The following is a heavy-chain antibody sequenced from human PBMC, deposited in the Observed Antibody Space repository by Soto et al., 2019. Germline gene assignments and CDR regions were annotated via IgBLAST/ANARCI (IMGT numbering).Heavy chain of an antibody. Sequence: QVQLVQSGAEVKKPGASVKVSCKASGYTFTSYGISWVRQAPGQGLEWMGWISAYNGNTNYAQKLQGRVTMTTDTSQSTAYMELRSLRFDDPAVYYCAREYDYYDSSGYYLPSLGYGMDVWGQGTTVTVSS. D-gene: IGHD3-22*01. CDR3: AREYDYYDSSGYYLPSLGYGMDV. J-gene: IGHJ6*02. V-gene: IGHV1-18*01. CDR1: GYTFTSYG. CDR2: ISAYNGNT.